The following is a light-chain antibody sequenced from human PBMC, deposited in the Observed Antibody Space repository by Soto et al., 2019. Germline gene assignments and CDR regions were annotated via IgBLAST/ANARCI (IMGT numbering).Light chain of an antibody. CDR2: EVS. CDR1: SSDIGGYDY. Sequence: QSALTQPASVSGSPGQSITISCIGTSSDIGGYDYVSWYQQHPGKAPKLMIYEVSNRPSGVSNRFSGSKSGNTASLTISGLQAEDEADYYCTSYTSSSTNYVFGTGTKVTVL. CDR3: TSYTSSSTNYV. V-gene: IGLV2-14*01. J-gene: IGLJ1*01.